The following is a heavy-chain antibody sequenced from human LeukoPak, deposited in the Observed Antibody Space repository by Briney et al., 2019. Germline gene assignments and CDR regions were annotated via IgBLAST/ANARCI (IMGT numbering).Heavy chain of an antibody. CDR3: ARDHRWELLFDY. J-gene: IGHJ4*02. D-gene: IGHD1-26*01. V-gene: IGHV3-74*01. Sequence: GGSLRLSCAASGFTFSSYWMHWVRQAPGKGLVWVSRINSDGSSTSYADSVKGRFTISRHNAKNTLYLQMNSLRAEDTAVYYCARDHRWELLFDYWGQGTLVTVSS. CDR2: INSDGSST. CDR1: GFTFSSYW.